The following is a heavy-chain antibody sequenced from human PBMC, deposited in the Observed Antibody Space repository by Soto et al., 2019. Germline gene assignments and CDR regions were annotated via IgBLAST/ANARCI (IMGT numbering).Heavy chain of an antibody. Sequence: ASVKVSCKASGYTFTSYSMHWVRQAPGQGLEWMGIINPSSGRTSYAQNFQGRVAMTSDTSTSIVYMEMSSLKSEDTAVYYCARDHNFGFILYAMDVWGQGTTVTVSS. V-gene: IGHV1-46*01. D-gene: IGHD2-15*01. CDR3: ARDHNFGFILYAMDV. J-gene: IGHJ6*02. CDR2: INPSSGRT. CDR1: GYTFTSYS.